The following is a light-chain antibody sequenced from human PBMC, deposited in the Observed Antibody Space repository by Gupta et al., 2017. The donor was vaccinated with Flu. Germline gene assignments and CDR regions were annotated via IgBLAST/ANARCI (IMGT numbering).Light chain of an antibody. Sequence: DIVMTQSPDSLAVSLGERATINCKSSQSVLYSSNNKNYLAWYQQKPGQPPKLLIYWASTRESGVPDRFSGRGSGTDFTLTSISRQAEDVAVYYWQQDSSTHPFGQGTKMEIK. V-gene: IGKV4-1*01. J-gene: IGKJ2*01. CDR1: QSVLYSSNNKNY. CDR3: QQDSSTHP. CDR2: WAS.